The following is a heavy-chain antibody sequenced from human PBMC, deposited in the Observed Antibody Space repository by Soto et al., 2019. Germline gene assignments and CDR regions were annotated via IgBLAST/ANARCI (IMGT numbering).Heavy chain of an antibody. J-gene: IGHJ4*02. CDR2: ISDSGDNT. Sequence: GGSLRLSCAASGFTFSSYAMSWVRQAPGKGLEWVSTISDSGDNTYFADSVKVRFTISRDNTKNTLYLQMNSLRAEDTAVYYYAKDLWFGELSPLDYWGQGTLVTVSS. CDR3: AKDLWFGELSPLDY. D-gene: IGHD3-10*01. CDR1: GFTFSSYA. V-gene: IGHV3-23*01.